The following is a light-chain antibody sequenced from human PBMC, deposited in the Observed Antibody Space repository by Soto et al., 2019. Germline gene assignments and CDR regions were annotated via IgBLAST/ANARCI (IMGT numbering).Light chain of an antibody. Sequence: QSVLTQSTSASASLGASVNLTCTLSSGHTNYAIAWHQQRPEKGPRFLMKVKSDGSHNKGDGIPDRFSGPSSGAERFLTISRLQSEDEADYYCQTWGTGIQVFGGGTKVTVL. CDR2: VKSDGSH. CDR1: SGHTNYA. J-gene: IGLJ3*02. V-gene: IGLV4-69*01. CDR3: QTWGTGIQV.